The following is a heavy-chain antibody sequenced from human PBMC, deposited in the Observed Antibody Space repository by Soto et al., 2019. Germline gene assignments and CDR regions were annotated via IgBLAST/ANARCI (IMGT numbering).Heavy chain of an antibody. CDR2: ITSSGRFR. CDR1: GFDFSDFA. J-gene: IGHJ6*02. Sequence: QVHLVESGGGLGKPGGSLRLSCEASGFDFSDFAMSWIRQAPGKGLESVSYITSSGRFRYYADSVKGRFTISRDNAKKPLYLQMTSLRAEDTAMYYCARVQGDDYGDSEAYKYGMDVWGQGTPVTASS. D-gene: IGHD4-17*01. V-gene: IGHV3-11*01. CDR3: ARVQGDDYGDSEAYKYGMDV.